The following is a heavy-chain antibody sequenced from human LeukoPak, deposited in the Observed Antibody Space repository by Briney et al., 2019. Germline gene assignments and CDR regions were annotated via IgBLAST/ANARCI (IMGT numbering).Heavy chain of an antibody. CDR1: GFSFSIHC. J-gene: IGHJ5*02. V-gene: IGHV3-30*02. Sequence: PGGSLRLSCAPSGFSFSIHCVGWVRQAGGRGMEWVAFIRYDGSNNYYADSVKGRFTISRDHSKNTLYLQMNSLRAEDTAVYYCANPYDSSGYSELTTWGQGTLVTVSS. CDR3: ANPYDSSGYSELTT. CDR2: IRYDGSNN. D-gene: IGHD3-22*01.